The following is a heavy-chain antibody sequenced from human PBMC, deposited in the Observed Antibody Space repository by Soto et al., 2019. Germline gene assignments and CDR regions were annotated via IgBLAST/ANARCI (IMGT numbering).Heavy chain of an antibody. CDR1: GFTFSSYG. CDR2: ISGSGKTT. D-gene: IGHD1-1*01. J-gene: IGHJ4*02. CDR3: AKEGRLGQRCFDF. V-gene: IGHV3-23*01. Sequence: EVQLLESGGGFVQSGGSLRLSCAASGFTFSSYGMSWVRQAPGKGLEWVSGISGSGKTTYYAESLRGRFTISRDNFANMVYLQMSSLRVDDTAIYYCAKEGRLGQRCFDFWGQGALVSVSS.